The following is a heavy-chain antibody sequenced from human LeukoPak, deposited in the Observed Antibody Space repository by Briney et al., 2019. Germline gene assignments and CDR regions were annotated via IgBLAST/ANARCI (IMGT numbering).Heavy chain of an antibody. J-gene: IGHJ6*02. CDR2: IYYSGST. CDR3: AEGYYGMDV. V-gene: IGHV4-39*01. Sequence: PSETLSLTCTVSGGSISSSSYYWGWVRQPPGKGLEWIGSIYYSGSTYYNPSLKSRVTISVDTSKNQFSLNLGSVTAADTAVYYCAEGYYGMDVWGLGTTVTVSS. CDR1: GGSISSSSYY.